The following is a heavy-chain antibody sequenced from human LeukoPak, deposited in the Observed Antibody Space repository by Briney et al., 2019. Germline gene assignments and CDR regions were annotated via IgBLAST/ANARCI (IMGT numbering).Heavy chain of an antibody. CDR2: IYYSGST. V-gene: IGHV4-59*01. CDR1: GGSISSYY. D-gene: IGHD3-22*01. Sequence: SETLSLTCTVSGGSISSYYWSWLRQPPGKGLEWIGYIYYSGSTNYNPSLKSRVTISVDTSKNQFSLKLSSVTAADTAVYYCARGPGGTYYYDSRAFDIWGQGTMVTVSS. J-gene: IGHJ3*02. CDR3: ARGPGGTYYYDSRAFDI.